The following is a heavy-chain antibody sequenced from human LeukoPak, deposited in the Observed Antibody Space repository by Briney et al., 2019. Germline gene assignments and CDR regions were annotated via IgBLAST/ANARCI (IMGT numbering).Heavy chain of an antibody. CDR1: GFTLSSYG. CDR3: ARDRGGIAAAGKGETNWFDP. CDR2: IWYDGSNK. D-gene: IGHD6-13*01. J-gene: IGHJ5*02. V-gene: IGHV3-33*01. Sequence: GRSLRLSCAATGFTLSSYGMHWVRQAAGKGLGWVAVIWYDGSNKYYADSMKGRLAISRDNSKNTLYLQMNSLRAEDTAVYYCARDRGGIAAAGKGETNWFDPWRQGTLVSVSS.